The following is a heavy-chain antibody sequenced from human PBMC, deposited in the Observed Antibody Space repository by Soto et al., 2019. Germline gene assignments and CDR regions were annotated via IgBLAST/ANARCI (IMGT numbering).Heavy chain of an antibody. J-gene: IGHJ4*02. CDR3: ARVIPPPMLYFDY. CDR2: IYSGGST. D-gene: IGHD2-8*01. Sequence: PGGSLRLSCAAPGFTVSSNYMSWVRQAPGKGLEWVSVIYSGGSTYYADSVKGRFTISRDNSKNTLYLQMNSLRAEDTAVYYCARVIPPPMLYFDYWGQGTLVTVSS. CDR1: GFTVSSNY. V-gene: IGHV3-66*01.